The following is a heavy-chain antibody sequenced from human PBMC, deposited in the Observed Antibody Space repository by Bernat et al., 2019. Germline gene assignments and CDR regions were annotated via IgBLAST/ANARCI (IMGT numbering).Heavy chain of an antibody. CDR1: GGSISSSNYY. Sequence: QLQLQESGPGLVKPSETLSLTCTVSGGSISSSNYYWNWIRQHPGKGLEWIGYINYSGRTYYNPSLKSRVSISVDTSKNQFSLKLSSVTAADTAVYYCARVVKSSWHNDYWGQGTLVIVSS. CDR2: INYSGRT. D-gene: IGHD6-13*01. J-gene: IGHJ4*02. V-gene: IGHV4-31*03. CDR3: ARVVKSSWHNDY.